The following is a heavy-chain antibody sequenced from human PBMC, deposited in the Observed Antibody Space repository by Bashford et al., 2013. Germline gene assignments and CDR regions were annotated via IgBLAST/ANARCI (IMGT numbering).Heavy chain of an antibody. CDR3: ARDIGWVTMVQGDGMDV. Sequence: GGPLRLSCAASGFTFSSYSMNWVRQAPGKGLEWVSSISSSSSYIYYADSVKGRFTISRDNAKNSLYLQMNSLRAEDTAVYYCARDIGWVTMVQGDGMDVWGQGTTVTVSS. CDR2: ISSSSSYI. CDR1: GFTFSSYS. D-gene: IGHD3-10*01. J-gene: IGHJ6*02. V-gene: IGHV3-21*01.